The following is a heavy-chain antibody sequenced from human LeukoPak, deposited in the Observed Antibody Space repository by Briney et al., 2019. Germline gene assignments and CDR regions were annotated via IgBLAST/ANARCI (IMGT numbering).Heavy chain of an antibody. CDR3: ARDSGCYCIDY. CDR1: GFTFNDYY. V-gene: IGHV3-11*01. Sequence: GGSLRLSCAASGFTFNDYYMSWIRQAPGEGLGWVSYISSSGSTIDYADSVKGRFTISSDNAKNSLYPQMNSLRAEDTAMYYCARDSGCYCIDYWGQGTLVTVSS. D-gene: IGHD1-26*01. CDR2: ISSSGSTI. J-gene: IGHJ4*02.